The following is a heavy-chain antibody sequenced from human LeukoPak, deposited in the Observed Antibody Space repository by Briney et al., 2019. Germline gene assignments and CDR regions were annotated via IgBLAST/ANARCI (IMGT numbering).Heavy chain of an antibody. D-gene: IGHD3-10*01. CDR2: ISSSSGTI. CDR1: GFTFSSYS. V-gene: IGHV3-48*04. J-gene: IGHJ4*02. Sequence: GGSLRLSCAASGFTFSSYSVNWVRQAPGKGLEWVSYISSSSGTIYYTDSVKGRFTISRDNAKNSLYLQMNSLRAEDTAVYYCARAFGEIYWGQGTLVTVSS. CDR3: ARAFGEIY.